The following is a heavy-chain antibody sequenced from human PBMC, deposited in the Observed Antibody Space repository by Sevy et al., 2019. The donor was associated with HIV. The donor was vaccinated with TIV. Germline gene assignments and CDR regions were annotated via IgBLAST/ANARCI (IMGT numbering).Heavy chain of an antibody. Sequence: GALRLSCAASGFTFSSYEMNWVRQAPGKGLEWVSYISNSGTTRSYSVSVRGRFSISRDNARNSLYLQMNSLRAEDTAAYYCARDLPPSATTVAHFDYWGQGTLVTVSS. J-gene: IGHJ4*02. D-gene: IGHD4-17*01. CDR2: ISNSGTTR. CDR1: GFTFSSYE. CDR3: ARDLPPSATTVAHFDY. V-gene: IGHV3-48*03.